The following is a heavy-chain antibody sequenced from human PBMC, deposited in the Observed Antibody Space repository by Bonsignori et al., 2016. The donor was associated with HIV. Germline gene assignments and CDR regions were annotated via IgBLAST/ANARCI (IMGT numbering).Heavy chain of an antibody. CDR2: GHYSGYT. V-gene: IGHV4-59*01. J-gene: IGHJ4*02. D-gene: IGHD2/OR15-2a*01. CDR1: GGSISSYY. Sequence: SETLSLTCTVSGGSISSYYWSWIRQPPGKGLEWIGYGHYSGYTNYSPSLRSRVTISVDTSKNQFSLKLSSVTAADTAVYFCGGTTSYSHGNFDYWGQGTLVTVSS. CDR3: GGTTSYSHGNFDY.